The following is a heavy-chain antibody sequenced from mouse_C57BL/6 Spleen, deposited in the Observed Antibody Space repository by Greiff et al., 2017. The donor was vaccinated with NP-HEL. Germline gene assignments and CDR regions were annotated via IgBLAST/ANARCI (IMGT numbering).Heavy chain of an antibody. V-gene: IGHV1-82*01. J-gene: IGHJ2*01. Sequence: QVQLQQSGPELVKPGASVKISCKASGYAFSSSWMNWVKQRPGKGLEWIGRIYPGDGDTNYNGKFKGKATLTADKSSSTAYMQLSSLTSEDSAVYFCARDYDYGFDYWGQGTTLTVS. D-gene: IGHD2-4*01. CDR1: GYAFSSSW. CDR3: ARDYDYGFDY. CDR2: IYPGDGDT.